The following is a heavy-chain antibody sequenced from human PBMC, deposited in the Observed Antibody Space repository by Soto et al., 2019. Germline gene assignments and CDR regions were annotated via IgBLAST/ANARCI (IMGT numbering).Heavy chain of an antibody. D-gene: IGHD6-6*01. CDR3: VKDSSFLLHYFYY. V-gene: IGHV3-30*18. Sequence: GASLRLSCAASGFTFSGYGMHWVLQAPGEGLEWVAVISYDGLAKYYADSVRGRFTISRDKSKNTVYLQMNSLRPDDTAVYSCVKDSSFLLHYFYYWGLGTLVTVSS. CDR2: ISYDGLAK. CDR1: GFTFSGYG. J-gene: IGHJ4*02.